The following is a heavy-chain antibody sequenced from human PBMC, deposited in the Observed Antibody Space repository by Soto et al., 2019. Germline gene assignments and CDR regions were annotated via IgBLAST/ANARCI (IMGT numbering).Heavy chain of an antibody. V-gene: IGHV3-11*04. D-gene: IGHD6-13*01. J-gene: IGHJ5*02. CDR2: ISSSGSTI. CDR1: GFTFSDYY. Sequence: GGSLRLSCAASGFTFSDYYMSWIRQAPGKGLEWVSYISSSGSTIYYADSVKGRFTISRDNSKNTLYLQMNSLRAEDTAVYYCAKDWLGYSSSWYGMGPFDPWGQGTLVTVSS. CDR3: AKDWLGYSSSWYGMGPFDP.